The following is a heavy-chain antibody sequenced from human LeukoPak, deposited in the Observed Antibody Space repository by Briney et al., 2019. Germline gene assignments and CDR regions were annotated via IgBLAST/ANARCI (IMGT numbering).Heavy chain of an antibody. CDR2: IKSDGST. J-gene: IGHJ4*02. CDR3: ARHSDYDILTGPNDY. Sequence: GGSLRLSCEASGFTFSSYWMHWVRQTPGKGLMWVARIKSDGSTIYADSVQGRFTISRDNAKNSLYLQMNSLTAEDTAVYYCARHSDYDILTGPNDYWGQGTLVTVSS. D-gene: IGHD3-9*01. V-gene: IGHV3-74*01. CDR1: GFTFSSYW.